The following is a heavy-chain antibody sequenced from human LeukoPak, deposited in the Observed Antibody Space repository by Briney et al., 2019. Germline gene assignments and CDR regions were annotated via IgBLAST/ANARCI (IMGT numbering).Heavy chain of an antibody. CDR2: IYTSGST. V-gene: IGHV4-61*02. CDR1: GGPISSGSYY. J-gene: IGHJ3*02. CDR3: ASYYDSSGFVI. Sequence: PSETLSLTCTVSGGPISSGSYYWSWIRQPAGKGLEWIGRIYTSGSTNYNPSLKSRVTISVDTSKNQFSLKLSSVTAADTAVYYCASYYDSSGFVIWGQGTMVTVSS. D-gene: IGHD3-22*01.